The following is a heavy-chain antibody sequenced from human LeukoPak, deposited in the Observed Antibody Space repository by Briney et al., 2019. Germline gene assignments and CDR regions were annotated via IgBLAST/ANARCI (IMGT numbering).Heavy chain of an antibody. V-gene: IGHV4-59*01. D-gene: IGHD3-10*01. CDR1: GGSISSYY. CDR2: IYYSGST. CDR3: ARVVLGFGEYPVNYYYYMDV. J-gene: IGHJ6*03. Sequence: PSETLSLTCTVSGGSISSYYWSWIRQPPGKGLEWIGYIYYSGSTNYNPSLKSRVTISVDTSKNQFSLKLSSVTAADTAVYYCARVVLGFGEYPVNYYYYMDVWGKGTTVTISS.